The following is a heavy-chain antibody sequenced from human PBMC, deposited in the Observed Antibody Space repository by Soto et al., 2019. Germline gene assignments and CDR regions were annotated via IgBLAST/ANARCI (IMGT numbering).Heavy chain of an antibody. CDR1: GFTFSSYS. CDR2: ISSSSSYI. J-gene: IGHJ3*02. V-gene: IGHV3-21*01. CDR3: ASPLVRGYGDYSVGRAFDI. D-gene: IGHD4-17*01. Sequence: GESLKISCAASGFTFSSYSMNWVRQAPGKGLEWVSSISSSSSYIYYADSVKGRFTISRANAKNPLYLQMNSLRAEDTAVYYCASPLVRGYGDYSVGRAFDIWGQGTMVTVSS.